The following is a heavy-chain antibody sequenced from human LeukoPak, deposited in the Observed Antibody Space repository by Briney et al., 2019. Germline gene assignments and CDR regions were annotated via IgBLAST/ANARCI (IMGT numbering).Heavy chain of an antibody. CDR3: ARGARAYYYDSSGYYYNWFDP. Sequence: ASVKVSCKASGYTFTSYGISWVRQAPGQGLEWMGWISAYNGNTNYAQKLQGRVTMTTDTSTSTAYMELRSLRSDDTAVDYCARGARAYYYDSSGYYYNWFDPWGQGTLVTVSS. CDR1: GYTFTSYG. V-gene: IGHV1-18*01. CDR2: ISAYNGNT. J-gene: IGHJ5*02. D-gene: IGHD3-22*01.